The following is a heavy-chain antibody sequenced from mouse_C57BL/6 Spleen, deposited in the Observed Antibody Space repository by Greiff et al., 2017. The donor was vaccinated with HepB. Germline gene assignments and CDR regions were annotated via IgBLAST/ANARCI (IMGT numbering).Heavy chain of an antibody. D-gene: IGHD1-1*01. V-gene: IGHV1-22*01. Sequence: VQLKQSGPELVKPGASVKMSCKASGYTFTDYNMHWVKQSHGKSLEWIGYINPNNGGTSYNQKFKGKATLTVNKSSSTAYMELRSLTSEDSAVYYCSITTVVAFDYWGQGTTLTVSS. CDR1: GYTFTDYN. J-gene: IGHJ2*01. CDR3: SITTVVAFDY. CDR2: INPNNGGT.